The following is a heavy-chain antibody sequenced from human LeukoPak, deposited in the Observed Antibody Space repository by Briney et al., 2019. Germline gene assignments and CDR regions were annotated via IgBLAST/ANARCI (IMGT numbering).Heavy chain of an antibody. CDR2: IYHSGST. D-gene: IGHD2-21*01. CDR1: GYSISSGYY. Sequence: PSETLSLTCTDSGYSISSGYYWGWIRQPPGKGLEWIGSIYHSGSTYYNPSLKSRVTISVDTSKNQFSLKLSSVTAADTAVYYCARDSRAYCGGDCYSSGWLDPWGQGTLVTVSS. V-gene: IGHV4-38-2*02. CDR3: ARDSRAYCGGDCYSSGWLDP. J-gene: IGHJ5*02.